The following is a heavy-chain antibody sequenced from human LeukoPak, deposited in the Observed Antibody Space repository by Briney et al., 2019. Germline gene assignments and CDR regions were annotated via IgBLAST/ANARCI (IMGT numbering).Heavy chain of an antibody. Sequence: PGGSLRLSYEASQFTFSRFAMSWIRQAPGTGLEWVSTLSGSGTATYYADSVKGRFTTSRDNSKDTLYLQMDNLRADDTAVYYCAKHLGSHSFLFYYMDVWGTGTSVIVS. D-gene: IGHD2-15*01. CDR2: LSGSGTAT. V-gene: IGHV3-23*01. CDR3: AKHLGSHSFLFYYMDV. CDR1: QFTFSRFA. J-gene: IGHJ6*03.